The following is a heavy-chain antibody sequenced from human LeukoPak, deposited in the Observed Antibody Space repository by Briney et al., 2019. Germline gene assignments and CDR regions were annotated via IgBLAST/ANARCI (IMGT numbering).Heavy chain of an antibody. D-gene: IGHD2-15*01. Sequence: SETLSLTCAVYGGSFSGYYWSWIRQPPGKGLEWIGEINHSGSTNYNPSLKSRVTISVDTSKNQFSLKLSSVTAADTAVYYCVRGAARYCSGGSCRNWFDPWGQGTLVTVSS. CDR2: INHSGST. J-gene: IGHJ5*02. CDR3: VRGAARYCSGGSCRNWFDP. V-gene: IGHV4-34*01. CDR1: GGSFSGYY.